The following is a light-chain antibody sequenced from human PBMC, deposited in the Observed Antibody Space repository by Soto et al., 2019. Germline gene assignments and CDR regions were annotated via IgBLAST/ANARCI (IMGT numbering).Light chain of an antibody. CDR2: SAS. CDR3: QQVDSYPRT. CDR1: QAIGSY. Sequence: IQLTQSPSSLSASVVYTVTITCRASQAIGSYFAWYQQRPGTAPKLLIYSASTLHSGVPSRFSGSGSGTDFTLTISSLQPEDFATYYCQQVDSYPRTFGPGTTVEI. J-gene: IGKJ3*01. V-gene: IGKV1-9*01.